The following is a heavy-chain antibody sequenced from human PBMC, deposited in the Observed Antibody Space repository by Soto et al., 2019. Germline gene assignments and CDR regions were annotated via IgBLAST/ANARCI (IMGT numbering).Heavy chain of an antibody. CDR1: GFTFSSYG. Sequence: QVQLVESGGGVVQPGRSLRLSCAASGFTFSSYGMHWVRQAPGKGLEWVAVISYDGSNKYYADSVKGRFTISRDNSKNTLYLQMNSLRAEDTAVYYCAKERILWFGERGNYYFDYLGQGTLVTVSS. J-gene: IGHJ4*02. D-gene: IGHD3-10*01. CDR2: ISYDGSNK. CDR3: AKERILWFGERGNYYFDY. V-gene: IGHV3-30*18.